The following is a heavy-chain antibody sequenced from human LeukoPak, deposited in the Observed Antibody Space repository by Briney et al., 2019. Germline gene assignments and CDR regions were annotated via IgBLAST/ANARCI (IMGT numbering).Heavy chain of an antibody. V-gene: IGHV3-21*01. J-gene: IGHJ4*02. CDR3: PRGYSSGRYYFDY. Sequence: GGSLRLSCAASGFTFSSYSMNWVRQAPGKGLEWVSSISSSSSYIYYADSVKGRFTISRDNAKNSLYLQMNSLRAEDTAVYYCPRGYSSGRYYFDYWGQGTLVTVSS. CDR1: GFTFSSYS. D-gene: IGHD6-19*01. CDR2: ISSSSSYI.